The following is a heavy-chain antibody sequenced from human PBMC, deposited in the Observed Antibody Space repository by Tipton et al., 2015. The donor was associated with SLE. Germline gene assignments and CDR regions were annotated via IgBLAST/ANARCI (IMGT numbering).Heavy chain of an antibody. V-gene: IGHV3-15*01. D-gene: IGHD2-15*01. CDR2: IKSKTDGGTT. J-gene: IGHJ2*01. CDR1: GFTFSNAW. CDR3: TTVFAVVASDL. Sequence: SLRLSCAASGFTFSNAWMSWVRQAPGKGLEWVGRIKSKTDGGTTDYAAPVKGRFTISRDDSKNTLYLQMNSLKTGDTAVYYCTTVFAVVASDLWGRGTLVTVSS.